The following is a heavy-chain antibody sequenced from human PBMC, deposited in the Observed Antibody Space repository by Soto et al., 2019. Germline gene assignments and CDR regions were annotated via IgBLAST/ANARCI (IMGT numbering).Heavy chain of an antibody. Sequence: QITLKESGPTLVRPTQTLTLTCTFSGLSLSTSGLGVGWIRQPPVKALEWLALIYWNDDKRYSPSLKARLTITKDTSKNQVVLTMTNMDPVDTATYYCAHRPSGWYLFDYWGQGTLVTVSS. CDR3: AHRPSGWYLFDY. V-gene: IGHV2-5*01. D-gene: IGHD6-19*01. CDR2: IYWNDDK. CDR1: GLSLSTSGLG. J-gene: IGHJ4*02.